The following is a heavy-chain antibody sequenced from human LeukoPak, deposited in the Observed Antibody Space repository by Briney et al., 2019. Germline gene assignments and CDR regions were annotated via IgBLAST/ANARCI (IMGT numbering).Heavy chain of an antibody. CDR1: GYTFTSYA. V-gene: IGHV1-3*01. Sequence: ASVKVSCKASGYTFTSYAMHWVRQAPGQRLEWMGWINAGNGNTRYSQKFQGRVTITRDTSASTAYMELSSLRSEDTAVYYCARRSGYFYYYYYGMDVWGQGTTVTVSS. CDR3: ARRSGYFYYYYYGMDV. CDR2: INAGNGNT. D-gene: IGHD3-3*01. J-gene: IGHJ6*02.